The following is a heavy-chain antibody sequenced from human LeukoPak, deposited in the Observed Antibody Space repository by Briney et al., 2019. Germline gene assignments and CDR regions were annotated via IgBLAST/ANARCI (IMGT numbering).Heavy chain of an antibody. CDR1: GGSISSYY. CDR2: IYYSGST. D-gene: IGHD4-17*01. J-gene: IGHJ4*02. Sequence: SETLSLTCTVSGGSISSYYWSWIRQPPGKGLEWIGYIYYSGSTNYNPSLKSRVTISVDTSKNQFSLKLSSVTAADTAVYYCARQPYYGDTDFDYWGQGTLVTVSS. CDR3: ARQPYYGDTDFDY. V-gene: IGHV4-59*08.